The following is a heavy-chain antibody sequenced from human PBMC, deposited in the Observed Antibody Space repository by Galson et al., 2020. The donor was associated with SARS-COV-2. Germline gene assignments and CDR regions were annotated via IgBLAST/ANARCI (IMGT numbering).Heavy chain of an antibody. CDR1: GFTFSSYE. J-gene: IGHJ6*02. D-gene: IGHD2-8*01. V-gene: IGHV3-48*03. CDR3: ARERPPLVRGYCTNCVCHDYVYGMDV. Sequence: GGSLRLSCAASGFTFSSYEMNWVRQAPGKGLEWVSYISSSGSTIYHADSVKGRFTISRDNAKNSLYLQMNSLRTEDTAVYYCARERPPLVRGYCTNCVCHDYVYGMDVWGQGTTVTVSS. CDR2: ISSSGSTI.